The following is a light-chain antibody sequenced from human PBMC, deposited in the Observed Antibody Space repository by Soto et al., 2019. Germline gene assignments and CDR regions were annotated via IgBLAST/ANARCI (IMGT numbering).Light chain of an antibody. CDR2: RND. CDR3: QSFDSSVRDYV. V-gene: IGLV1-40*02. CDR1: SSNIGAGFD. Sequence: QAVVTQPPSVSGAPGQRVTISCTGSSSNIGAGFDVHWYQQLPGTAPKLLIYRNDNPPSGVPDRFSGSKSGTSASLAITGLQAEDEADYYCQSFDSSVRDYVFGTGTKLTVL. J-gene: IGLJ1*01.